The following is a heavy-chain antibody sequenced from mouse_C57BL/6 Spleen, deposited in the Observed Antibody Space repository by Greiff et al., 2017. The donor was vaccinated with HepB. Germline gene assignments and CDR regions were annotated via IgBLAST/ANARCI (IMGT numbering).Heavy chain of an antibody. CDR2: IDPNSGGT. J-gene: IGHJ2*01. D-gene: IGHD1-1*01. V-gene: IGHV1-72*01. Sequence: QVQLQQSGAELVKPGASVKLSCKASGYTFTSYWMHWVKQRPGRGLEWIGRIDPNSGGTKYNEKFKSKATLTVDKPSSTAYMQLSSLTSGDSAVYYCARSRYYYGRSSHFDYWGQGTTLTVSS. CDR3: ARSRYYYGRSSHFDY. CDR1: GYTFTSYW.